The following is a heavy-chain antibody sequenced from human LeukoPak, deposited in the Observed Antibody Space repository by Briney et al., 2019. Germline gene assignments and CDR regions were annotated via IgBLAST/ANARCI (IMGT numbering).Heavy chain of an antibody. CDR2: ISGSGGST. Sequence: GGSLRLSCTASGVTLSSYAMSWVRQAPGKGLEWVSAISGSGGSTYYADSVKGRFTISRDNSKNTLYLQMNSLRAEDTAVYYCATAYDSSGYYWTVFDYWGQGTLVTVSS. V-gene: IGHV3-23*01. J-gene: IGHJ4*02. CDR3: ATAYDSSGYYWTVFDY. D-gene: IGHD3-22*01. CDR1: GVTLSSYA.